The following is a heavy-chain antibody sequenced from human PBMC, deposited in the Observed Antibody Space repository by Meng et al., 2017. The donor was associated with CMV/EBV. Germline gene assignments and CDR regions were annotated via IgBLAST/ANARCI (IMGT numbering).Heavy chain of an antibody. Sequence: ASVQVSCKASGYTFTGYYMHWLRQAPGQGLVWMGWISTNSGGTNYAQKFQGRVTMTRDTSISTSYTELSRLRSDDTAVYYWARGLLCFGELYFDYWGQGTLVTVSS. CDR1: GYTFTGYY. D-gene: IGHD3-10*01. J-gene: IGHJ4*02. CDR2: ISTNSGGT. CDR3: ARGLLCFGELYFDY. V-gene: IGHV1-2*02.